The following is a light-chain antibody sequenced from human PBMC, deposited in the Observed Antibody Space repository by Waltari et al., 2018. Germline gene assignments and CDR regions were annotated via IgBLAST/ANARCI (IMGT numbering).Light chain of an antibody. CDR2: RAS. V-gene: IGKV3D-15*01. CDR1: QSAKTS. Sequence: EVVMTQSPATLSVSPGERVSLSCRASQSAKTSLAWYQQTPGQAPRLLIYRASTRAAGVPDRFSGSGSGTEFTLTISSLQSEDSAVYYCQQYGSSPRTFGQGTKVEIK. CDR3: QQYGSSPRT. J-gene: IGKJ1*01.